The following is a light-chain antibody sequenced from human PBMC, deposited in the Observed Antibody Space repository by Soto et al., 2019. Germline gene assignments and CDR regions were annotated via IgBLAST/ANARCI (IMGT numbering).Light chain of an antibody. Sequence: IQMTQSPSSLSATVGARVTITCRATQDIRNDLGWYQQKPVKAPKLLIYAAFTLQSGVPSRFSGSGSGIHFTLTISSLQPEDFATYYCLQDYNFPRTFGHRTKVEIK. CDR1: QDIRND. CDR2: AAF. V-gene: IGKV1-6*01. J-gene: IGKJ1*01. CDR3: LQDYNFPRT.